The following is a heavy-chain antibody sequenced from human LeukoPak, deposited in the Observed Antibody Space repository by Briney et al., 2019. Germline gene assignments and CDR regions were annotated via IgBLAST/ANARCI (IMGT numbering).Heavy chain of an antibody. J-gene: IGHJ4*02. Sequence: SETLSLTCAVYGGSFSGYYWSWIRQPPGKGLEWSGEINHSGSTNYNPSLKSRVTISVDTSKNQFSLKLSSVTAADTAVYYCARGEYPQKRAFDYWGQGTLVTVSS. CDR1: GGSFSGYY. CDR2: INHSGST. CDR3: ARGEYPQKRAFDY. D-gene: IGHD1-1*01. V-gene: IGHV4-34*01.